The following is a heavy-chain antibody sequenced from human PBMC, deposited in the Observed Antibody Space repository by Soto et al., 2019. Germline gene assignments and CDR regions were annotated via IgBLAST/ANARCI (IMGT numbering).Heavy chain of an antibody. D-gene: IGHD3-10*01. V-gene: IGHV3-74*01. CDR2: INSDGSST. J-gene: IGHJ3*02. CDR1: GFTFSSYW. CDR3: ARDSAYYYGSGSYYAFDI. Sequence: GGSLRLSCAASGFTFSSYWMHWVRQAPGKGLVWVSRINSDGSSTSYADSVKGRFTISRDNAKNTLYLQMNSLRAEDTAVYYCARDSAYYYGSGSYYAFDIWGQGTRVNVSS.